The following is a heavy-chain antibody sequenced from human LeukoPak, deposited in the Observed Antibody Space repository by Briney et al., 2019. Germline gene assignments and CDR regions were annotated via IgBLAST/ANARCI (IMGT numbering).Heavy chain of an antibody. CDR1: GGSFSGYY. D-gene: IGHD3-10*01. V-gene: IGHV4-34*01. Sequence: PSETLSLTCAVYGGSFSGYYWSWIRQPPGKGLEWIGEINHSGSTNYNPSLKSRVTISVDTSKNHFSLKLSSVTAADTAVYYCARSSLLWFGELSWYNWFDPWGQGTLVTVSS. J-gene: IGHJ5*02. CDR2: INHSGST. CDR3: ARSSLLWFGELSWYNWFDP.